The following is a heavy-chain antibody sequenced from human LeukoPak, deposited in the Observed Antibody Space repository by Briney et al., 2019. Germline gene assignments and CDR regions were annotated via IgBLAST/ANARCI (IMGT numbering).Heavy chain of an antibody. J-gene: IGHJ4*02. V-gene: IGHV1-8*02. D-gene: IGHD6-19*01. CDR3: AKSSVSYYNY. Sequence: ASVKVSCKASGGTYSSYAISWVRQATGQGLEWMGWMNPNSGNTGYAQKFQGRVTMTRNTSISTAYMELSSLRSEDTAVYYCAKSSVSYYNYWGQGTLVTVSS. CDR2: MNPNSGNT. CDR1: GGTYSSYA.